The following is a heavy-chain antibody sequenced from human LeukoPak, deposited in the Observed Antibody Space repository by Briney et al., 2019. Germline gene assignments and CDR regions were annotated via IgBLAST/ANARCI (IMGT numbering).Heavy chain of an antibody. CDR3: ARDTFQPGLIGS. D-gene: IGHD2-2*01. CDR2: INDDSTDI. J-gene: IGHJ4*02. Sequence: PGGSLRLSCAASGFPFSLYAMNWVRQAPGKGLEWVSYINDDSTDIHYADSVKGRFSISRDSARNTLYLQLSSLRAEDTAVYYCARDTFQPGLIGSWGQGTLVTVSS. V-gene: IGHV3-21*05. CDR1: GFPFSLYA.